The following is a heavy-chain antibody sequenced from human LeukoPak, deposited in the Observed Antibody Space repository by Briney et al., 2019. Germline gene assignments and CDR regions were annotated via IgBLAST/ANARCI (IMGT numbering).Heavy chain of an antibody. J-gene: IGHJ4*02. D-gene: IGHD6-19*01. CDR2: ISGGGGGT. Sequence: GGSLRLSCAASGFTFSSYAMSWVRQAPGKGLEWVSAISGGGGGTYYADSVKGRFTISRDNSKNKLYLQMNSLRVEDTAVYYCAKEERSSSGWPFDYWGQGTLVTVSS. CDR3: AKEERSSSGWPFDY. V-gene: IGHV3-23*01. CDR1: GFTFSSYA.